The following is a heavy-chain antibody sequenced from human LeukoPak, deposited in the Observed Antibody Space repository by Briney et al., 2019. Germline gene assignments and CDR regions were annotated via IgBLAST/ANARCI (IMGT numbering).Heavy chain of an antibody. CDR2: IYYSGST. D-gene: IGHD1-26*01. J-gene: IGHJ6*03. V-gene: IGHV4-39*07. CDR3: ARYRGRYYYMDV. CDR1: GGSISSSNDY. Sequence: SETLSLTCTVSGGSISSSNDYWGWIRQSPGKGLEWIGSIYYSGSTYYNPSLKSRVTMSVDTSKNQFSLKLSSVTAADTAVYYCARYRGRYYYMDVWGKGTTVTISS.